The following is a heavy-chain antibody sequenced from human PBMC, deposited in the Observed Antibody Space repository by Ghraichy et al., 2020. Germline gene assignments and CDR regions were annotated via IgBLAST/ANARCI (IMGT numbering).Heavy chain of an antibody. V-gene: IGHV3-7*01. CDR1: GFTFSTYW. D-gene: IGHD2-15*01. CDR3: ARDPFEDCGVGSCYGGFDY. CDR2: IKQDGSET. Sequence: GGSLRLSCAASGFTFSTYWMSWVRQAPGKGLEWVANIKQDGSETYYVGSVKGRFTISRDNAKNSLYLQMNSLRAEDTAVYYCARDPFEDCGVGSCYGGFDYWGQGTLVTVSS. J-gene: IGHJ4*02.